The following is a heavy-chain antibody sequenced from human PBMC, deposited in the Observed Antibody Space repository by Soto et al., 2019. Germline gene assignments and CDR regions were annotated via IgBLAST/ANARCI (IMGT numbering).Heavy chain of an antibody. CDR1: GYSFTSYW. V-gene: IGHV5-10-1*01. CDR2: IDPSDSYT. CDR3: ARLRGRYDFWSGYLIFDY. J-gene: IGHJ4*02. D-gene: IGHD3-3*01. Sequence: PGESLKISCKGSGYSFTSYWISWVRQMPGKGLEWMGRIDPSDSYTNYSPPFQGHVTISADKSISTAYLQWSSLKASDTAMYYCARLRGRYDFWSGYLIFDYWGQGTLVTVSS.